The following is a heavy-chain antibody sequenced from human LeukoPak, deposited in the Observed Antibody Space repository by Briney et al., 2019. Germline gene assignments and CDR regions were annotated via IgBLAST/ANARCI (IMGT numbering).Heavy chain of an antibody. CDR2: ISSSSSTI. CDR1: GFTFSSYS. CDR3: ARDPDYDILTGYYLPDQVDY. D-gene: IGHD3-9*01. V-gene: IGHV3-48*01. J-gene: IGHJ4*02. Sequence: PGGSLRLSCAASGFTFSSYSMNWVRQAPGKGLEWVSYISSSSSTIYYADSVKGRFTISRDNAKNSLYLQMNSLRAEDTAVYYCARDPDYDILTGYYLPDQVDYWGQGTLVTVSS.